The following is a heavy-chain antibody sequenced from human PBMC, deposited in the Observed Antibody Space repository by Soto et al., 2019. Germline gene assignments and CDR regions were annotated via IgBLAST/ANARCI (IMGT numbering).Heavy chain of an antibody. CDR1: GGSISSGGYY. CDR2: IYYSGST. D-gene: IGHD2-15*01. V-gene: IGHV4-31*01. J-gene: IGHJ3*02. Sequence: QVQLQESGPGLVKPSQTLSLTCTVSGGSISSGGYYWSWIRQHPGKGLEWIGYIYYSGSTYYNPSLKSQVTISVDTSKNQFSLKLSSVTAADTAVYYCARVDGGYCSGGSCVDAFDIWGQGTMVTVSS. CDR3: ARVDGGYCSGGSCVDAFDI.